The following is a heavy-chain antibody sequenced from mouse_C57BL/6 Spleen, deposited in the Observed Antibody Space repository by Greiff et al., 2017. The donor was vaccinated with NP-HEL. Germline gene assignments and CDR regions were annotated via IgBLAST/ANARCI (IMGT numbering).Heavy chain of an antibody. J-gene: IGHJ4*01. Sequence: QVQLQQSGAELVRPGTSVKVSCKASGYAFTNYLIEWVKQRPGQGLEWIGVINPGSGGTNYNEKFKGKATLTADKSSSTAYMQLSSLTSEDSAVYFCARRDDGYPFYAMDYWGQGTSVTVSS. CDR3: ARRDDGYPFYAMDY. V-gene: IGHV1-54*01. CDR2: INPGSGGT. CDR1: GYAFTNYL. D-gene: IGHD2-3*01.